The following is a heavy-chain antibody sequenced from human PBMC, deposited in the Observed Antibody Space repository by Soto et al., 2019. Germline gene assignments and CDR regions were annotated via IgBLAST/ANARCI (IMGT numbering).Heavy chain of an antibody. CDR2: INPSDGAS. D-gene: IGHD3-22*01. Sequence: VASVKVSCKASGYSPTGYYIHWVRQAPGQGLEWMGRINPSDGASAYTQQFQGRFFMTRDTSTSTVFMELNSLKSQDTALYFCAREGSGSYLVLWGQGTLVTVSS. V-gene: IGHV1-46*01. CDR3: AREGSGSYLVL. J-gene: IGHJ4*02. CDR1: GYSPTGYY.